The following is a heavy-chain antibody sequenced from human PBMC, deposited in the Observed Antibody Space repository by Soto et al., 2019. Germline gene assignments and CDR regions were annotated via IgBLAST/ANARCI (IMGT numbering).Heavy chain of an antibody. V-gene: IGHV4-39*01. CDR2: IYYSGST. CDR3: ARGPSSDSGIYYYYGMDV. CDR1: GGSISSSSYY. D-gene: IGHD3-10*01. J-gene: IGHJ6*02. Sequence: SETLSLTCTVSGGSISSSSYYWGWIRQPPGEGLEWIGSIYYSGSTYYNPSLKSRVTISVDTSKNQFSLKLSSVTAADTAVYYCARGPSSDSGIYYYYGMDVWGQGTTVTVSS.